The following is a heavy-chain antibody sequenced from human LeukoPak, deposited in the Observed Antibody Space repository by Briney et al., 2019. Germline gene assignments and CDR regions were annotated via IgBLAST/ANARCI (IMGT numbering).Heavy chain of an antibody. V-gene: IGHV1-18*04. D-gene: IGHD1-1*01. CDR1: GYTFTSYY. Sequence: ASVKVSCKASGYTFTSYYMHWVRQAPGQGLEWMGWISAYNGNTNYAQKLQGRVTMTTDTSTSTAYMELRSLRSDDTAVYYCAANWNFDAFDIWGQGTMVTVSS. CDR2: ISAYNGNT. CDR3: AANWNFDAFDI. J-gene: IGHJ3*02.